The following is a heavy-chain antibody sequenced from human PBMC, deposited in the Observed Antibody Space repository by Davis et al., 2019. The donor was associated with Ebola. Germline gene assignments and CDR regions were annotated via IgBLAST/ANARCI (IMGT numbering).Heavy chain of an antibody. CDR2: ISSSSSTI. D-gene: IGHD3-3*01. CDR1: GFTFSSYS. CDR3: ARDGFGDFWSGYYLHYYYYYGMDV. V-gene: IGHV3-48*02. Sequence: GESLKISCAASGFTFSSYSMNWVRQAPGKGLEWVSYISSSSSTIYYADSVKGRFTISRDNAKNSLYLQMNSLRDEDTAVYYCARDGFGDFWSGYYLHYYYYYGMDVWGQGTTVTVSS. J-gene: IGHJ6*02.